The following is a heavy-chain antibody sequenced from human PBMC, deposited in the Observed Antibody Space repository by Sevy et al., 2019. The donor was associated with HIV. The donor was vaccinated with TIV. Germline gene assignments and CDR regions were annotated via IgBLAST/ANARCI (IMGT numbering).Heavy chain of an antibody. J-gene: IGHJ4*02. CDR3: ATGLAVAVDY. Sequence: ASVKVSCKASGGTFSSQAISWVRQAPGQGLEWMGGIFPMFSAATYAQKFQGRVRITADEATSTAYMELSSLRSEDTAVYYCATGLAVAVDYWGQGTLVTVSS. V-gene: IGHV1-69*13. CDR2: IFPMFSAA. CDR1: GGTFSSQA. D-gene: IGHD6-19*01.